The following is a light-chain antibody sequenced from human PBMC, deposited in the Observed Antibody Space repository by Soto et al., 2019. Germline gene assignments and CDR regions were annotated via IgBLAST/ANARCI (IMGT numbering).Light chain of an antibody. CDR3: ASYTASSTYV. Sequence: QSALTQPASVSGSPGQSIAISCTGTSSDVGGYSYVSWYQQQPGKAPKLVISDVSNRPSGVSDRFSGSKSGNTAPLTISGLQTEDEADYYCASYTASSTYVFVTGTKLTVL. CDR1: SSDVGGYSY. V-gene: IGLV2-14*01. J-gene: IGLJ1*01. CDR2: DVS.